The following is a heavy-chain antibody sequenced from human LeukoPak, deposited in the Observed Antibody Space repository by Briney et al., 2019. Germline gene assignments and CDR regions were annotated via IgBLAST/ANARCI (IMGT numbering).Heavy chain of an antibody. CDR2: IGISSGNT. Sequence: GVSLTLSCAASGFNFIDYSMNWLRQAPGKGLEWISYIGISSGNTKYADSVKGRFTISRDKARNSLYLQMNSLRVEDTAVYYCARDHRYAFDNWGHGTLVTVSS. CDR3: ARDHRYAFDN. D-gene: IGHD5-12*01. V-gene: IGHV3-48*01. J-gene: IGHJ4*01. CDR1: GFNFIDYS.